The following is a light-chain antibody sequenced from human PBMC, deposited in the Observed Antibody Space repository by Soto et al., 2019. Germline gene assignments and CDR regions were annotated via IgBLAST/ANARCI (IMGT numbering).Light chain of an antibody. V-gene: IGKV3-20*01. CDR1: QSVSSSY. Sequence: EIVLTQSPGTLSLSPGERATFSCRASQSVSSSYLAWYQQKPGQAPRLLIYGASSRATGIPDRFSGSGSGTDFSLTISRLEPEDFAVYYCKQYGSSPHFGQGTRLEIK. J-gene: IGKJ5*01. CDR2: GAS. CDR3: KQYGSSPH.